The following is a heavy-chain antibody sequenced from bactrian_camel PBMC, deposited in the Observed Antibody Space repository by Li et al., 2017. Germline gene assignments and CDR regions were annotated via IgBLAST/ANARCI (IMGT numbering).Heavy chain of an antibody. V-gene: IGHV3S5*01. CDR3: AASSRLTGLSLTPGTYNY. Sequence: HVQLVESGGGLVQPGGSLRLSCAASGLTFSSYYMTWVRQIPGKGLEWVSHIYSDGSNTYYADSVKGRFTISQDNAKKTAYLQMNSLKLEGTAMYYCAASSRLTGLSLTPGTYNYWGQGTQVTVS. J-gene: IGHJ4*01. D-gene: IGHD7*01. CDR1: GLTFSSYY. CDR2: IYSDGSNT.